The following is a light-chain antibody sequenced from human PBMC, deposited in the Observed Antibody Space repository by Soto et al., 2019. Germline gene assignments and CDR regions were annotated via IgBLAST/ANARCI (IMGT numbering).Light chain of an antibody. Sequence: QSALTQPASVSGSPGQSITISCIGTSSDVGSSDLVSWYQQHPDTAPKLLIYGAIKRPSGVSTRFSGPKSGNTASLTISGLQAEDEADYYCCSYASTSPYVFGTGTKVTVL. V-gene: IGLV2-23*01. CDR1: SSDVGSSDL. CDR2: GAI. CDR3: CSYASTSPYV. J-gene: IGLJ1*01.